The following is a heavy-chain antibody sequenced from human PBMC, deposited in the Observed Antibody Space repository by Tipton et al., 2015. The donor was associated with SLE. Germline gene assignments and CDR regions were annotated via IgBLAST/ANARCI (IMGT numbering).Heavy chain of an antibody. J-gene: IGHJ6*03. V-gene: IGHV4-31*03. D-gene: IGHD5-18*01. CDR2: IYESGST. CDR3: ARVRDRYGYGDNYYFMDG. Sequence: LRLSCSVSGGSIRSGGYSWGWIRQHPGKGLEWIGYIYESGSTHYNPSLKSRVFISADTSKSQFSLILSSVTAADTAVYYCARVRDRYGYGDNYYFMDGWGKGSAVTVS. CDR1: GGSIRSGGYS.